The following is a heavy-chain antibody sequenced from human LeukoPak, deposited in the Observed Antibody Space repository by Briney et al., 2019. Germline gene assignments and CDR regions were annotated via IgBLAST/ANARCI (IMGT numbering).Heavy chain of an antibody. V-gene: IGHV4-59*01. Sequence: SETLSLTCTVSGGSISSYYWSWIRQPPGKGLEWIGYIYYSGSTNYNPSLKSRVTISVDTSKNQFSLKLSSVTAADTAVYYCAREQASLPRLDAFDIWGQGTMVTVSS. J-gene: IGHJ3*02. CDR3: AREQASLPRLDAFDI. CDR1: GGSISSYY. CDR2: IYYSGST.